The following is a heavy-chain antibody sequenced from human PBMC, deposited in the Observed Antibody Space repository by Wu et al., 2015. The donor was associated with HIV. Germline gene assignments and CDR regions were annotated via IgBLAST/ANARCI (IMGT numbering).Heavy chain of an antibody. CDR2: IVPILGIP. V-gene: IGHV1-69*16. CDR1: GGDFKKYT. CDR3: ARGHTYGYSVAFEI. J-gene: IGHJ3*02. D-gene: IGHD2-21*01. Sequence: QVRLVQSGAEVRKPGSSVRVSCKSSGGDFKKYTVNWARQAPGQGLEWVGTIVPILGIPDYAEKFQGRVTIYTDESATTGYMELNTLRFEDTAIYFCARGHTYGYSVAFEIWGQGTVVTVSS.